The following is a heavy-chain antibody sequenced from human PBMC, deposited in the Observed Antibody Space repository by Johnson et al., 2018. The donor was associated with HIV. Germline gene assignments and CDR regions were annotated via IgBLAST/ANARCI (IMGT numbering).Heavy chain of an antibody. CDR1: GFSFSDYY. CDR3: ARLQSSGYWSFDAFDI. CDR2: ISVSGSTL. V-gene: IGHV3-11*04. J-gene: IGHJ3*02. D-gene: IGHD3-22*01. Sequence: QVLLVESGGGLVNPGGSLRLSCAASGFSFSDYYMSWIRQAPGKGLQWVSYISVSGSTLYYADSVKGRFTISRDNAKNSLYLQMNSLRAEDTALYYCARLQSSGYWSFDAFDIWGEGTMVIVSS.